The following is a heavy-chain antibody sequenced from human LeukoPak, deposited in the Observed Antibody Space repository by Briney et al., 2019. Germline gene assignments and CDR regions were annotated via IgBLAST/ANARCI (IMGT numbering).Heavy chain of an antibody. CDR3: ARMSSGNYLEY. Sequence: PGGSLRLSCAASGFTFSSYGMHWVRQAPGKGLEWVAIIWYDGSNEYYADSVRGRFAISRDNSKNTLYLQMNSLRAEDTAVYYCARMSSGNYLEYWGQGTLVTVAS. D-gene: IGHD1-26*01. V-gene: IGHV3-33*01. J-gene: IGHJ4*02. CDR2: IWYDGSNE. CDR1: GFTFSSYG.